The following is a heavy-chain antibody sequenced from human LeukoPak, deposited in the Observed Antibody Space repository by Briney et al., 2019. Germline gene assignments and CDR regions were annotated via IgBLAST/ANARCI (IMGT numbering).Heavy chain of an antibody. Sequence: GGSLRLSCAASGFTLSSYGMHWVRQAPGKGLEWVAVIWYDGSNKYYADSVKGRFTISRDNSKNTLYLQMNSLRAEDTAVYYCARDRGYCSSTSCYSWFDPWGQGTLVTVSS. D-gene: IGHD2-2*02. CDR2: IWYDGSNK. CDR1: GFTLSSYG. CDR3: ARDRGYCSSTSCYSWFDP. V-gene: IGHV3-33*01. J-gene: IGHJ5*02.